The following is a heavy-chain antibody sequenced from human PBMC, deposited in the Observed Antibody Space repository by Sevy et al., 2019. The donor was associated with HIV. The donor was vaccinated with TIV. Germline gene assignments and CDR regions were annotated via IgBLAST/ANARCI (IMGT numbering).Heavy chain of an antibody. J-gene: IGHJ4*02. CDR1: GFTFSSYG. V-gene: IGHV3-30*18. CDR3: AKRMGYYYDSSGYHFDY. Sequence: GGSLRLSCAASGFTFSSYGMHWIRQAPGKGLEWVALISYDGSNKYYADSVKGRFTISRDNSKNTLYLQMNSLRAEDTAVYYCAKRMGYYYDSSGYHFDYWGQRTLVTVSS. D-gene: IGHD3-22*01. CDR2: ISYDGSNK.